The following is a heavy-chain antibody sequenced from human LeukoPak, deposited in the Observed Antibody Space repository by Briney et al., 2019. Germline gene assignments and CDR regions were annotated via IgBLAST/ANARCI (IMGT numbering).Heavy chain of an antibody. CDR2: ISGGGDST. J-gene: IGHJ6*02. Sequence: GGSLRLSCAASGFTFRTYAMTWVRQAPGKGLVWVSAISGGGDSTYYADSVKGRFTISRDNSRNTLYLQMNSLRAEDTAVYYCARSDLLWFGELLYYYYGMDVWGQGTTVTVSS. D-gene: IGHD3-10*01. V-gene: IGHV3-23*01. CDR3: ARSDLLWFGELLYYYYGMDV. CDR1: GFTFRTYA.